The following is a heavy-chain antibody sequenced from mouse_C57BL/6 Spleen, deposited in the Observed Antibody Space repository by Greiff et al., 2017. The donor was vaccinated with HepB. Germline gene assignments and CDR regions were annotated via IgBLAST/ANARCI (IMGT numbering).Heavy chain of an antibody. D-gene: IGHD2-4*01. Sequence: VQLQQPGAELVMPGASVKLSCKASGYTFTSYWMHWVKQRPGQGLEWIGVIDPSDSYTNYNQKFKGKSTLTVDKSSSTAYMQLSSLTSEDSAVYYCARSGYDYDERYFDVWGTGTTVTVSS. V-gene: IGHV1-69*01. CDR3: ARSGYDYDERYFDV. CDR2: IDPSDSYT. J-gene: IGHJ1*03. CDR1: GYTFTSYW.